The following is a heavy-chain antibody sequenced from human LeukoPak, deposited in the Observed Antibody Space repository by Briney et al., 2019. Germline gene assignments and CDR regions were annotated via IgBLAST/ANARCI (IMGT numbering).Heavy chain of an antibody. CDR3: ARADEDSSGWSLFHY. CDR1: GYTFTGYY. J-gene: IGHJ4*02. CDR2: INPNSGGT. V-gene: IGHV1-2*06. D-gene: IGHD6-19*01. Sequence: SSVKVSCKASGYTFTGYYMHWVRQAPGQGLEWMGRINPNSGGTNYAQKFQGRVTMTRDTSISTAYMELSRLRSDDTAVYYCARADEDSSGWSLFHYWGQGTLVTVSS.